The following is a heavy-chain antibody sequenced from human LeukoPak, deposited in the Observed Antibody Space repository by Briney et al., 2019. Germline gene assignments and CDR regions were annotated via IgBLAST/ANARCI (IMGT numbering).Heavy chain of an antibody. Sequence: SETLSLTCTVPGGSISSYYWSWIRQPPGKGLEWIGYIYYGGSTNYNPSLKSRVTMSVDTSKNQFSLKLSSVTAADTAVYYCVRGGVPALVGTKVRRPWFDPWGQGTLVTVSS. CDR3: VRGGVPALVGTKVRRPWFDP. D-gene: IGHD1-7*01. CDR2: IYYGGST. CDR1: GGSISSYY. J-gene: IGHJ5*02. V-gene: IGHV4-59*12.